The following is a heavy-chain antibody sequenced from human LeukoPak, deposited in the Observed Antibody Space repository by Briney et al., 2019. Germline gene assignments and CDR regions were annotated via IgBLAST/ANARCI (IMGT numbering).Heavy chain of an antibody. V-gene: IGHV3-7*01. J-gene: IGHJ4*02. CDR3: ARISWYGYYFDY. Sequence: PGGSLRLSCAASGFTLSSYWMSWVRQAPGKGLEWVANIKQDGSEKYYVDSVKGRFTISRDNAKNSLYLQMNSLRAEDTAVYYCARISWYGYYFDYWGQGTLVTVSS. D-gene: IGHD6-13*01. CDR1: GFTLSSYW. CDR2: IKQDGSEK.